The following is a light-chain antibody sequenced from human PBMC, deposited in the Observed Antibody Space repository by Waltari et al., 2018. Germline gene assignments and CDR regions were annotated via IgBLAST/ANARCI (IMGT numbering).Light chain of an antibody. J-gene: IGKJ4*01. V-gene: IGKV3-20*01. CDR2: GAS. Sequence: ETVLTQSPGTLSLSTGERATLSCRASQSVTSIALSWYQQKPGQAPSLLIYGASRRATGIPDRFSGSGSGTDFTLTISRLEPEDFAVYYCQHYDGLVVTFGGGTKVEI. CDR3: QHYDGLVVT. CDR1: QSVTSIA.